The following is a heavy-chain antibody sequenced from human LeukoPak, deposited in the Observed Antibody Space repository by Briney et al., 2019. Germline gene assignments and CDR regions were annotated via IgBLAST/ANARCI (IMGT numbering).Heavy chain of an antibody. CDR1: GFPFSNYW. J-gene: IGHJ4*02. D-gene: IGHD3-10*01. CDR3: ARDLDYYRSGSYYDEGGL. V-gene: IGHV3-74*01. CDR2: INSDGSNT. Sequence: GGSLRLSCEASGFPFSNYWMHWVRQAPGKGLVWVSRINSDGSNTNYADSVKGRFTISRDNAKNTLFLQMNSLRAEDTALYYCARDLDYYRSGSYYDEGGLWGQGTLVTVSS.